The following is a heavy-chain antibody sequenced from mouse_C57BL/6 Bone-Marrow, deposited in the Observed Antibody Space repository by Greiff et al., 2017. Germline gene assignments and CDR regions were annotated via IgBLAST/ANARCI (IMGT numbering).Heavy chain of an antibody. Sequence: LQQSGEGLVKPGGSLKLSCAASGFTFSSYAMSWVRQTPEKRLEWVAYISSGGDYIYYADTVKGRFTISRDNARNTLYLQMSSLKSEDTAMYYCTRETTGGYFDVWGTGTTVTVSS. CDR1: GFTFSSYA. J-gene: IGHJ1*03. D-gene: IGHD2-12*01. CDR3: TRETTGGYFDV. CDR2: ISSGGDYI. V-gene: IGHV5-9-1*02.